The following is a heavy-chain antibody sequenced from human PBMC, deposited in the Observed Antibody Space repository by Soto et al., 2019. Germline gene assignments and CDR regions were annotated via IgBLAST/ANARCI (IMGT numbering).Heavy chain of an antibody. J-gene: IGHJ4*01. Sequence: GGSLRLSXAASGFTLRTYTMNWVRQAPGKGLEWVSSISISSSDRYYADSVRGRFTISRDNAKNALYLQMNSLRADDTAVYFCVRGMNPLFGGQGTLVTVSS. CDR1: GFTLRTYT. V-gene: IGHV3-21*06. CDR3: VRGMNPLF. CDR2: ISISSSDR.